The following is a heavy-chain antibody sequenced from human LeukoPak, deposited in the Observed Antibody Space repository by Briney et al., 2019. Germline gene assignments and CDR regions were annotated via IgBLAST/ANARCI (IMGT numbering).Heavy chain of an antibody. CDR2: IYSGGST. CDR1: GFTVSSNY. Sequence: PGGSLRLSCAASGFTVSSNYMSWVRQAPGKGLEWVSVIYSGGSTYYADSVKGRFTISRDNSKNTLYLQMNSLRAEDTAIYYCAKGGGRPLDDAFDVWGQGTMVTVSS. V-gene: IGHV3-53*01. J-gene: IGHJ3*01. CDR3: AKGGGRPLDDAFDV.